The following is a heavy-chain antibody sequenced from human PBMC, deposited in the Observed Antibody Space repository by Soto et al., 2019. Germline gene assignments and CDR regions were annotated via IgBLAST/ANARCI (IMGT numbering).Heavy chain of an antibody. Sequence: EASVKVSCKASGYTFTSYDINWVRQATGQGLEWMGWMNPNSGNTGYAQKFQGRVTMTRNTSISTAYMELSSLRSEDTAVYYCTYYDFWSGYPRGAFDIWGQGTMVTVSS. J-gene: IGHJ3*02. CDR1: GYTFTSYD. D-gene: IGHD3-3*01. CDR3: TYYDFWSGYPRGAFDI. V-gene: IGHV1-8*01. CDR2: MNPNSGNT.